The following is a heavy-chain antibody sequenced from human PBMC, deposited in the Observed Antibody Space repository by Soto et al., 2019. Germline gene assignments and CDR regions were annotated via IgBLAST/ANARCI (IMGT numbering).Heavy chain of an antibody. CDR3: ASELVSDFDY. CDR2: ISGNGIAT. CDR1: GFIFSDHA. Sequence: GGSLRLSCEASGFIFSDHAMSWVRQAPGKGLEWVSAISGNGIATYYADSVKGRFTISRDNSKNTLYLQMNSLRAEDTAVYYCASELVSDFDYWGQGTLVTVSS. D-gene: IGHD6-13*01. J-gene: IGHJ4*02. V-gene: IGHV3-23*01.